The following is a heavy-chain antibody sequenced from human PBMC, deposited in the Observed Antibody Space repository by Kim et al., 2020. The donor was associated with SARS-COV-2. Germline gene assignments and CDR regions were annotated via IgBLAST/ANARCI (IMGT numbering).Heavy chain of an antibody. Sequence: SETLSLTCTVSGGSVSRGSYYWSWIRQPPGKGLEWIGYIYYSGSTNYNPSLKSRVTISVDTSKNQFSLKLSSVTAADTAVYYCARDTVVVPAASYYYYYGMDVWGQGTTVTVSS. J-gene: IGHJ6*02. CDR2: IYYSGST. D-gene: IGHD2-2*01. V-gene: IGHV4-61*01. CDR3: ARDTVVVPAASYYYYYGMDV. CDR1: GGSVSRGSYY.